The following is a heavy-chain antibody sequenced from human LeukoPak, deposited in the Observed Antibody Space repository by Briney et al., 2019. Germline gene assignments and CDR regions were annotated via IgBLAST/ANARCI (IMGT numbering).Heavy chain of an antibody. CDR2: INHSGST. D-gene: IGHD3-22*01. J-gene: IGHJ4*02. Sequence: SETLSLTCAVYGGSFSGYYWSWIRQPPGKGLEWIGEINHSGSTHYNPSLKSRVTISVDTSKNQFSLKLSSVTAADTAVYYCARGNTMIVVVTRGYYFDYWGQGTLVTVSS. V-gene: IGHV4-34*01. CDR3: ARGNTMIVVVTRGYYFDY. CDR1: GGSFSGYY.